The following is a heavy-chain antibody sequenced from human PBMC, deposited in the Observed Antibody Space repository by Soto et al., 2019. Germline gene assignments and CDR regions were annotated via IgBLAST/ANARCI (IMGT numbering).Heavy chain of an antibody. D-gene: IGHD3-3*01. J-gene: IGHJ3*02. CDR2: ISSSSSYI. CDR1: GFTFSSYS. CDR3: ERLTLRPRTGDAFIGVVPLGSKDDFYI. V-gene: IGHV3-21*01. Sequence: GGSLRLSCAASGFTFSSYSMNWVRQAPGKGLECVSSISSSSSYIYYADSVKGRFTISRDNAKNSLYLQMNSLRAEDTAVYYYERLTLRPRTGDAFIGVVPLGSKDDFYIWGEGTMVTVSS.